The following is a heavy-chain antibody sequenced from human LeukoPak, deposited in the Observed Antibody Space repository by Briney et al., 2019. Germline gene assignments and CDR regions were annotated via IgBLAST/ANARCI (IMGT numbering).Heavy chain of an antibody. D-gene: IGHD3-3*01. J-gene: IGHJ4*02. V-gene: IGHV3-30*04. CDR2: ISYDGSNK. CDR3: ARAQGFRFDY. Sequence: GRSLRLSCAASGFTFSSYAMHWVRQAPGKGLEWVAVISYDGSNKYYADSVKGRFTISRVNSKNTLYLQMNSLRAEDTAVYYCARAQGFRFDYWGQGTLVTVSS. CDR1: GFTFSSYA.